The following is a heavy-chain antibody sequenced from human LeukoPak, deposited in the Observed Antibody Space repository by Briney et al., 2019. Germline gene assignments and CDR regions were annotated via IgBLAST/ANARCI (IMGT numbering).Heavy chain of an antibody. D-gene: IGHD3-3*02. J-gene: IGHJ3*02. Sequence: GGSLRLSCAASGFTFSTYWMNWVRQAPGKGLEWVANIKEDGSLKRYVDSVKGRFTISRDNAKNSLYLQMNSLGAEDTAVYYCARDLRISDAFDIWGQGTMVTVSS. CDR1: GFTFSTYW. CDR3: ARDLRISDAFDI. V-gene: IGHV3-7*01. CDR2: IKEDGSLK.